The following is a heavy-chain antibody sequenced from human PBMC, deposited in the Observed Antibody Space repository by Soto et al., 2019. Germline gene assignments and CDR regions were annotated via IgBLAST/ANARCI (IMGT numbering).Heavy chain of an antibody. D-gene: IGHD4-17*01. Sequence: SETLSLTCGVSGDSTRSRYWWTWLRRPPGRGLEWIGSIYYSGSTYYNPSLKSRVTISVDTSKNQFSLKLSSVTAADTAVYYCAREVTTGGYYYYYYGMDVWGQGTTVTVSS. V-gene: IGHV4-38-2*01. CDR1: GDSTRSRYW. CDR2: IYYSGST. CDR3: AREVTTGGYYYYYYGMDV. J-gene: IGHJ6*02.